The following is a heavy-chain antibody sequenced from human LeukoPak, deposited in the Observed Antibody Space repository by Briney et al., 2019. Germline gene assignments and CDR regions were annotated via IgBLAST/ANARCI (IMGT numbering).Heavy chain of an antibody. V-gene: IGHV3-23*01. CDR2: LSGSGGST. J-gene: IGHJ6*02. D-gene: IGHD6-6*01. CDR1: GFTFSSYA. Sequence: PGGSLRLSCAASGFTFSSYAMHWVRQAPGKGLEWVSGLSGSGGSTYYADSVKGRFTISRDNSKNTLYLQMNSLRAEDTAVYYSANLYTSSSLSYYYYGMDVWGQGTTVTVSS. CDR3: ANLYTSSSLSYYYYGMDV.